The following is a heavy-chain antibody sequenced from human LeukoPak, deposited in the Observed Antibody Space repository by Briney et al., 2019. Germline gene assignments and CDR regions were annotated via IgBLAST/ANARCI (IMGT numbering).Heavy chain of an antibody. D-gene: IGHD3-22*01. CDR3: ARDYYYDSSGPEYYLDY. CDR2: INAGNGNT. Sequence: ASVKVSCKASGYTFTSYAMHWVRQAPGQRLEWMGWINAGNGNTKYSQKFQGRVTITRDTSASTAYMELSSLRSEDTAVYYCARDYYYDSSGPEYYLDYWGQGTLVTVSS. CDR1: GYTFTSYA. J-gene: IGHJ4*02. V-gene: IGHV1-3*01.